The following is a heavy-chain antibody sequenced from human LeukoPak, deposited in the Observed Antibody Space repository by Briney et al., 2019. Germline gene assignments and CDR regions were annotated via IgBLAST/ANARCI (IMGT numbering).Heavy chain of an antibody. J-gene: IGHJ4*02. CDR3: ARDLAYCGGDCY. D-gene: IGHD2-21*02. CDR2: INAGNGNT. V-gene: IGHV1-3*01. Sequence: GASVKVSCKASGYTFTSYAMHWVRQAPGQRLEWMGWINAGNGNTKYSQKFQGRVTITRDTSASTAYMGLSSLRSEDTAVYYCARDLAYCGGDCYWGQGTLVTVSS. CDR1: GYTFTSYA.